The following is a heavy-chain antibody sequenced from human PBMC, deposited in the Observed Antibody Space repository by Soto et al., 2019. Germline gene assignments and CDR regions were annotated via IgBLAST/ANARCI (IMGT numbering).Heavy chain of an antibody. CDR1: GHTLASDY. J-gene: IGHJ4*02. CDR2: LSPGDGGT. D-gene: IGHD6-19*01. V-gene: IGHV1-46*01. CDR3: ARDISADFATYSSGWHFDY. Sequence: GASVKVSCKASGHTLASDYIHWVRQAPGQGLECLGVLSPGDGGTSYAQKFQGRVAMTRDTSTSTVYMELSSLRSEDTAVYYCARDISADFATYSSGWHFDYWGQGTLVTVSS.